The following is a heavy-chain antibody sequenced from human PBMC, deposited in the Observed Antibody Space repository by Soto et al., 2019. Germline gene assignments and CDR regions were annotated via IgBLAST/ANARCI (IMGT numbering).Heavy chain of an antibody. J-gene: IGHJ4*02. CDR1: GFTFSSYA. Sequence: PGGSLRLSCAASGFTFSSYAMHWVRQAPGKGLEWVAVISYDGSNKYYADSVKGRFTISRDNSKDTLYLQMNSLRAEDTAVYYCARGNDYGDYGRFDYGGQGTLEAVSS. V-gene: IGHV3-30-3*01. D-gene: IGHD4-17*01. CDR3: ARGNDYGDYGRFDY. CDR2: ISYDGSNK.